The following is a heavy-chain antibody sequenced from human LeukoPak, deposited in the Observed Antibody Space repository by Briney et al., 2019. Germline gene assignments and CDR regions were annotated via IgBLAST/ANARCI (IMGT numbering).Heavy chain of an antibody. Sequence: SETLSLTCAVYGGSFSRYYWSWIRQSPGKGLEWIAVIVHRGDTNYNPSVKSSVTISVDTSKNQFSLKVRSLSAADTAVYYCARGATISETGYFDFWGQGTLVTVSS. CDR2: IVHRGDT. J-gene: IGHJ4*03. CDR3: ARGATISETGYFDF. CDR1: GGSFSRYY. V-gene: IGHV4-34*01. D-gene: IGHD1-1*01.